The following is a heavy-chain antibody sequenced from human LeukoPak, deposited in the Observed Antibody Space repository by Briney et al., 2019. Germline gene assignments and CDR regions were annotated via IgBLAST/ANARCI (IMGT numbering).Heavy chain of an antibody. CDR2: INPSGGST. D-gene: IGHD3-22*01. Sequence: ASVKVSCKASGYTFTSYYMHWVRQAPGQGLEWMGIINPSGGSTSYAQKFQGRVTMTRDTSTSTVYMELSSLRSEDTAVYYCARDSGPHYYDSSGYRPSLWGQGTLVTVSS. J-gene: IGHJ4*02. V-gene: IGHV1-46*01. CDR1: GYTFTSYY. CDR3: ARDSGPHYYDSSGYRPSL.